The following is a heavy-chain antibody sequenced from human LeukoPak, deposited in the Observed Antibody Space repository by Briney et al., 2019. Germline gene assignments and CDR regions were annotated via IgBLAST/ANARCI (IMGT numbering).Heavy chain of an antibody. CDR1: GGSISRYS. J-gene: IGHJ5*02. CDR3: ARDGGDYDTGNWFDP. Sequence: SETLSLTCTVSGGSISRYSWSWIRQPPGKGLEWIGYVYYSGSTNYNPSLKSRVTISVDTSKNQFSLKLSSVTAADTAVYYCARDGGDYDTGNWFDPWGQGTLVTVSS. CDR2: VYYSGST. V-gene: IGHV4-59*01. D-gene: IGHD4-17*01.